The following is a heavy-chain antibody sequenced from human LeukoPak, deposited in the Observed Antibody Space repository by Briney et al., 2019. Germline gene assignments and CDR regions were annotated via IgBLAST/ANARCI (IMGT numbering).Heavy chain of an antibody. CDR3: ARGGVPAAMGWFDP. Sequence: GGSLRLSCAASGFTFSSYSMNWVRLAPGKGLEWVSSISSSSPYIYYADSLRGRFTISRDNAKNSLYLQMNSLRAEDTAVYYCARGGVPAAMGWFDPWGQGTLVTVSS. V-gene: IGHV3-21*01. CDR2: ISSSSPYI. J-gene: IGHJ5*02. CDR1: GFTFSSYS. D-gene: IGHD2-2*01.